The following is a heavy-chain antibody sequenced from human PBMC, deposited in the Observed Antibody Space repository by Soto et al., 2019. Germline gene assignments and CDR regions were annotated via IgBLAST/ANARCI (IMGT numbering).Heavy chain of an antibody. J-gene: IGHJ4*02. CDR2: IIPIFGTA. CDR3: ASQYYYDSSGYSTFDY. Sequence: ASVKVSCKASGGTFSSYAISWVRQAPGQGLEWMGGIIPIFGTANYAQKFQGRVTITADESTSTAYMELSSLRSEDTAVYYCASQYYYDSSGYSTFDYWGQGTLVPVSS. V-gene: IGHV1-69*13. CDR1: GGTFSSYA. D-gene: IGHD3-22*01.